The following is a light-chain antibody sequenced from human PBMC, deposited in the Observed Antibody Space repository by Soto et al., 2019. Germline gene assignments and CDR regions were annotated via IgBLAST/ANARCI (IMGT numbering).Light chain of an antibody. Sequence: QSALTQPASVSGSPGQSITISCTGTSSDVGSYNYVSWYQQHPGKAPKLMIYDVSNRPSGVSNRFSGSKSGNTASLTISGLQAEDEADYYCSSYTSSSSYVFGTGPKLTVL. CDR1: SSDVGSYNY. J-gene: IGLJ1*01. CDR2: DVS. V-gene: IGLV2-14*01. CDR3: SSYTSSSSYV.